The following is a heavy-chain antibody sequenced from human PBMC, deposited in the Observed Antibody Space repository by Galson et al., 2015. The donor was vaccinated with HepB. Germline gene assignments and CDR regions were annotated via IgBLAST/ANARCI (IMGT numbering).Heavy chain of an antibody. D-gene: IGHD2-2*01. V-gene: IGHV3-15*07. Sequence: SLRLSCAASGFTFSNAWMNWVRQAPGKGLEWVGRIKSKTDGGTTDYAAPVKGRFTISRDDSKNTLYLQMNSLKTEDTAVYYCTTDRLPGCSSTSCYFYYYYMDVWGKGTTVTVSS. CDR3: TTDRLPGCSSTSCYFYYYYMDV. CDR1: GFTFSNAW. J-gene: IGHJ6*03. CDR2: IKSKTDGGTT.